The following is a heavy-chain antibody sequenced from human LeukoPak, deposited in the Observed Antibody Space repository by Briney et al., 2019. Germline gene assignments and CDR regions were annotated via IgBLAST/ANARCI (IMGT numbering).Heavy chain of an antibody. CDR3: ARMSSGYEDY. V-gene: IGHV3-23*01. Sequence: PGGSLTLSCSGSGFTFSTYAMRWVCLAPPKGLEWVSAIRTSGSTINYADSVKGRLTISRDNSRNTVYLQKNSLRAEDTAVYYCARMSSGYEDYWGQGTLVTVSS. CDR2: IRTSGSTI. CDR1: GFTFSTYA. D-gene: IGHD3-22*01. J-gene: IGHJ4*02.